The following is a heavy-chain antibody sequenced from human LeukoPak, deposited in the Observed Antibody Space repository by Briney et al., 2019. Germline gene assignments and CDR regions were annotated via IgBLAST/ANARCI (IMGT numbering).Heavy chain of an antibody. V-gene: IGHV3-30*18. Sequence: GGSLRLSCAASGFTFSNYAMHWVRQSPGKGLEWVAAISYNGNIQHYADPVKDRFTVSRDDSTNTLYLQIDALRPEDAAVYYCAKPYPTLTMSSVLDNWGQGTLVTVSS. J-gene: IGHJ4*02. CDR2: ISYNGNIQ. CDR1: GFTFSNYA. CDR3: AKPYPTLTMSSVLDN. D-gene: IGHD4-17*01.